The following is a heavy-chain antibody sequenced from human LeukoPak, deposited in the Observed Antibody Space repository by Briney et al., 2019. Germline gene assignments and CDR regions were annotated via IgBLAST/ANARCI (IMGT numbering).Heavy chain of an antibody. Sequence: PSQTLSLTCTVSGGSISSGSYYWSWIRQPAGKGLEWIGRIYTSGSTNYNPSLKSRVTISVDTSKNQFSLKLSSVTAADTAVYYCARLSPVVVVAATPYRDYWGQGTLVTVSS. CDR1: GGSISSGSYY. CDR2: IYTSGST. CDR3: ARLSPVVVVAATPYRDY. J-gene: IGHJ4*02. V-gene: IGHV4-61*02. D-gene: IGHD2-15*01.